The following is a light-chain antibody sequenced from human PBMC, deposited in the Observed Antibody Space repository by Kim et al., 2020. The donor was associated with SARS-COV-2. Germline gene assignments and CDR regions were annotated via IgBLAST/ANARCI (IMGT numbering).Light chain of an antibody. CDR3: QQRTDWPIT. J-gene: IGKJ5*01. CDR2: GAS. CDR1: QSVGRF. V-gene: IGKV3-11*01. Sequence: TPGERATLSCWASQSVGRFLAWYQQTPGLPPRLLIYGASNRATGIPARFSDSGSGTDFTLTISRLEPEDSAVYYCQQRTDWPITFGQGTRLEIK.